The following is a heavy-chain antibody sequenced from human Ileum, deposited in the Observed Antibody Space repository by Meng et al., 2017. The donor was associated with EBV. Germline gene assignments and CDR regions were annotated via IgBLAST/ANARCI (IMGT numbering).Heavy chain of an antibody. J-gene: IGHJ4*02. CDR2: MSYTGST. V-gene: IGHV4-61*08. Sequence: VQLPVSGQGLVKPSETLSLTCSFSNGSVSSYGYYWTWIRQPPGKGLEWIGYMSYTGSTNYKSTLKSRVTISVDKSKNQFSLKLSSVTAADTAVYYCARERGGGDRGIQWGQGTLVTVSS. D-gene: IGHD2-21*02. CDR1: NGSVSSYGYY. CDR3: ARERGGGDRGIQ.